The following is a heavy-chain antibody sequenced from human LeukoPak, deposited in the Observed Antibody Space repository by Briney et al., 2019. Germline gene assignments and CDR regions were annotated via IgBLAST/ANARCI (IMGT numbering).Heavy chain of an antibody. CDR1: GFTFSTYT. D-gene: IGHD6-6*01. J-gene: IGHJ4*02. CDR3: ARGSDGETTIIAGRQKRSFDY. V-gene: IGHV3-21*04. Sequence: GGSLRLSCAASGFTFSTYTMNWVRQAPGKGLEWVSSITTTTCTYYADSMKGRFTISRDNANNSLSLQMNSLRPEDTAVYYCARGSDGETTIIAGRQKRSFDYWGQGTLVTVSS. CDR2: ITTTTCT.